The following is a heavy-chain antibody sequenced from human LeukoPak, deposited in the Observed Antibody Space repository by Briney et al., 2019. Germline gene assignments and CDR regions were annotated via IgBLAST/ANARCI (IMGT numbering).Heavy chain of an antibody. D-gene: IGHD3-10*01. CDR3: ARSLRVRGVPDYMDV. J-gene: IGHJ6*03. Sequence: GGSLRLSCAASGFTVSSNYMSWVRQAPGKGLEWVSVIHKNAITSYADTVKGRFTISRDNSKNTLYLQMNNLRVDDTAVYYCARSLRVRGVPDYMDVWGEGTTVTVSS. CDR2: IHKNAIT. V-gene: IGHV3-53*01. CDR1: GFTVSSNY.